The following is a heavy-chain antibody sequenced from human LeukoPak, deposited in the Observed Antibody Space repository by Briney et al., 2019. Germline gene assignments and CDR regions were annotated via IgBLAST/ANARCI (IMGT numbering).Heavy chain of an antibody. CDR3: ARDVL. CDR1: GFTFSSYS. D-gene: IGHD2-8*01. CDR2: IGSSSSSI. V-gene: IGHV3-48*01. Sequence: PGESLRLSCAASGFTFSSYSMNWVRQAPGKGLEWVSYIGSSSSSIYYADSVKGRFTISRDNAKYSLYLQMNSLRAEDTAVYYCARDVLWGQGTLVTVSS. J-gene: IGHJ4*02.